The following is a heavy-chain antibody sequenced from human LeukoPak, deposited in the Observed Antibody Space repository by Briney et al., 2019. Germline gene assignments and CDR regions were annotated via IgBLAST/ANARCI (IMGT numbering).Heavy chain of an antibody. CDR1: GFTFSSYC. CDR3: ARDHILWFGELFDY. V-gene: IGHV3-7*04. D-gene: IGHD3-10*01. Sequence: PGGSLRLSCAASGFTFSSYCMSWVRHAPGKGLEWVANIKQDGSVKYYVDSVKGRFTICRDNAKNSLYLQMNSLRAEDTAVYYCARDHILWFGELFDYWGQGTLVTVSS. CDR2: IKQDGSVK. J-gene: IGHJ4*02.